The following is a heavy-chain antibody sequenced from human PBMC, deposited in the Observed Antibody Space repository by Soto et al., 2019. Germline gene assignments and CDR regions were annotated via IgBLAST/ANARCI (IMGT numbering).Heavy chain of an antibody. J-gene: IGHJ4*02. CDR2: IYPDDSDT. CDR1: GYSFSSYW. V-gene: IGHV5-51*01. Sequence: PGESLKISCKDSGYSFSSYWIAWVRQMPGKGLEWMGLIYPDDSDTRYNPSFQGQVTFSADKSINTAYLQWSSLQASDTAMYYCARQYSTPYYFDSWGQGTLVTVSS. D-gene: IGHD6-13*01. CDR3: ARQYSTPYYFDS.